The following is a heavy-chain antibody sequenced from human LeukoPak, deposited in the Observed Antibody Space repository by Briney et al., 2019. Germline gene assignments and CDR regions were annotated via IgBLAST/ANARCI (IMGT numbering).Heavy chain of an antibody. J-gene: IGHJ4*02. CDR3: AKKVGTTTRGFDY. CDR2: ISGTSGSSGRT. Sequence: PGGSLRLSCAASGFTFSTYAMNWVRQARGEGLEWVSAISGTSGSSGRTFYADSVKGRFSISRDNSKNTLYLQMNSLRAEDTAIYYCAKKVGTTTRGFDYWGQGTLVTVSS. D-gene: IGHD1-26*01. CDR1: GFTFSTYA. V-gene: IGHV3-23*01.